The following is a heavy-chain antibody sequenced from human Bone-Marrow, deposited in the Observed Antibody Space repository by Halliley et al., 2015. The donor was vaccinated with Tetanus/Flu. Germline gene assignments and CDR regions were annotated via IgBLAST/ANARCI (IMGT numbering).Heavy chain of an antibody. D-gene: IGHD1-26*01. J-gene: IGHJ4*02. V-gene: IGHV3-72*01. CDR2: SRNRANSYTT. CDR3: AASGGYRPFDA. Sequence: SLRLSCAASGFTFSDHYMDWVRQAPGKGLEWVGRSRNRANSYTTEYAASVKGRFTISRDDSKNSLYLQMNSLETEDAAVYYCAASGGYRPFDAWGQGTLVTVSS. CDR1: GFTFSDHY.